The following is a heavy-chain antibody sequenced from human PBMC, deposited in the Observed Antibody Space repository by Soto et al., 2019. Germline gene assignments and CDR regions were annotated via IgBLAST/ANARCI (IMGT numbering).Heavy chain of an antibody. CDR2: ISSSSSYI. CDR1: GFTFSSYS. V-gene: IGHV3-21*01. Sequence: GGSLRLSCAASGFTFSSYSMNWVRQAPGKGLEWVSSISSSSSYIYYADSVKGRFTISRDNAKNSLYLQMNSLRAEDTAVYYCARGSGWCFDAFDIWGQGTMVTVSS. D-gene: IGHD6-19*01. CDR3: ARGSGWCFDAFDI. J-gene: IGHJ3*02.